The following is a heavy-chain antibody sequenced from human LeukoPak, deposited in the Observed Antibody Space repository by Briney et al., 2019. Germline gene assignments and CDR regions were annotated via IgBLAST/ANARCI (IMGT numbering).Heavy chain of an antibody. J-gene: IGHJ4*02. CDR1: GGSFSGYY. CDR2: IYYSGST. D-gene: IGHD3-10*01. V-gene: IGHV4-59*08. Sequence: PSETLSLTCAVYGGSFSGYYWSWIRQPPGKGLEWIGYIYYSGSTNYNPSLKSRVTISVDTSKNQFSLKLSSVTAADTAVYYCARRNYYGSGSYWHFDYWGQGTLVTVSS. CDR3: ARRNYYGSGSYWHFDY.